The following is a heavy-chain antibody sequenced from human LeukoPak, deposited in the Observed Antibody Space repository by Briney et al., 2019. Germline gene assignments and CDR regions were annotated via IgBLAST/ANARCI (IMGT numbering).Heavy chain of an antibody. J-gene: IGHJ4*02. Sequence: ASVKVSCKASGYTFTSNYIHWVRLAPGQGLEWMGMIYPRDGSTSYAQKFQGRVTVTRDTSTSTVHMELSGLRSEDTAVYYCARDQEGFDYWGQGTLVTVSS. V-gene: IGHV1-46*01. CDR1: GYTFTSNY. CDR3: ARDQEGFDY. CDR2: IYPRDGST.